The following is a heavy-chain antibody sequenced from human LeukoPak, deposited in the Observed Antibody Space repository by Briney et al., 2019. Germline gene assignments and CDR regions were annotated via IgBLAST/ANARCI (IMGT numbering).Heavy chain of an antibody. D-gene: IGHD2-15*01. J-gene: IGHJ4*02. CDR2: IIPIFGTA. V-gene: IGHV1-69*01. CDR3: ARAASGGSAEYFDY. Sequence: GASVKVSCKASGGTFSSYAISWVRQAPGQGLEWMGGIIPIFGTANYAQKFQGRVTVTADESTSTAYMELSSLRSEDTAVYYCARAASGGSAEYFDYWGQGTLVTVSP. CDR1: GGTFSSYA.